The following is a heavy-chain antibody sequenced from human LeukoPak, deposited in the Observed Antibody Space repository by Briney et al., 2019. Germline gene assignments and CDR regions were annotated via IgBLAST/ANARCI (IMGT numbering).Heavy chain of an antibody. Sequence: GGSLRLSCAASGFTFSSYEMNWVRQAPGKGLEWVSYISSSGSTIYYADSVKGRFTVSRDNAKNSLYLQMNSLRAEDTAVYYCARGDCSGGSCSRYYYYYYYMDVWGKGTTVTISS. V-gene: IGHV3-48*03. CDR3: ARGDCSGGSCSRYYYYYYYMDV. CDR2: ISSSGSTI. J-gene: IGHJ6*03. D-gene: IGHD2-15*01. CDR1: GFTFSSYE.